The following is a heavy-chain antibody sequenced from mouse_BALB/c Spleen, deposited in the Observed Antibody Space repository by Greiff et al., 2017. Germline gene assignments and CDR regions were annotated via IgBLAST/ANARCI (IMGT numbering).Heavy chain of an antibody. CDR1: GYTFTSYW. Sequence: QVQLQQPGAELVRPGASVKLSCKASGYTFTSYWINWVKQRPGQGLEWIGNIYPSDSYTNYNQKFKDKATLTVDKSSSTAYMQLSSPTSEDSAVYYCTREGYGNYYFDYWGQGTTRTVSS. CDR3: TREGYGNYYFDY. V-gene: IGHV1-69*02. D-gene: IGHD2-1*01. CDR2: IYPSDSYT. J-gene: IGHJ2*01.